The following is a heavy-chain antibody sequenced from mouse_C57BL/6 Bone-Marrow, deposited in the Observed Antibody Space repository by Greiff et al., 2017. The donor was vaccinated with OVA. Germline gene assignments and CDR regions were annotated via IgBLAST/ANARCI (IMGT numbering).Heavy chain of an antibody. CDR2: INPSNGGT. Sequence: VQLQQPGTELVKPGASVKLSCKASGYTFTSYWMHWVKQRPGQGLEWIGNINPSNGGTNYNETFKSKATLTVDKSSSTTYMQLSSLTSEDSAVYYCARGGVYYGNYWYFDVWGTGTTVTVSS. CDR3: ARGGVYYGNYWYFDV. D-gene: IGHD2-1*01. CDR1: GYTFTSYW. J-gene: IGHJ1*03. V-gene: IGHV1-53*01.